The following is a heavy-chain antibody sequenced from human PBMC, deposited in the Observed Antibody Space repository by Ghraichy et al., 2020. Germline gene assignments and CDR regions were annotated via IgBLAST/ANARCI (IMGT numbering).Heavy chain of an antibody. CDR2: INAGNGNT. V-gene: IGHV1-3*01. CDR1: GYTFTSYA. Sequence: ASVKVSCKASGYTFTSYAMHWVRQAPGQRLEWMGWINAGNGNTKYSQKFQGRVTITRDTSASTAYMELSSLRSEDTAVYYCARDTAPIYYYDSSMGYYYGMDVWGQGTTVTVSS. CDR3: ARDTAPIYYYDSSMGYYYGMDV. D-gene: IGHD3-22*01. J-gene: IGHJ6*02.